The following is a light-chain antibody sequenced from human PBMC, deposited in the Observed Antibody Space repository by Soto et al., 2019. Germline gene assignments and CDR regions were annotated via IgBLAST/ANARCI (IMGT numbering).Light chain of an antibody. CDR2: DAS. J-gene: IGKJ1*01. CDR1: QSVSNNY. V-gene: IGKV3D-20*01. CDR3: QQYGSSGT. Sequence: EIVMTQSPGTLSLSPGERATLSCGASQSVSNNYLAWYQQKPGLAPRLVIYDASSRATGIPDRFSGSGSGTDFTLTISRLEPEDFAVYYCQQYGSSGTFGQGTKVDIK.